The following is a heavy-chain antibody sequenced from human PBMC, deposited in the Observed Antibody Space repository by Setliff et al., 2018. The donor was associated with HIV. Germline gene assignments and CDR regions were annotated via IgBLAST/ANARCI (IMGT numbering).Heavy chain of an antibody. CDR2: ISSSSSYI. CDR3: ARDIATTWGIVVVVAAPDFDL. V-gene: IGHV3-21*01. D-gene: IGHD2-15*01. J-gene: IGHJ2*01. Sequence: PGGSLRLSCAASGFTFSSYWMHWVRQAPGKGLEWVSSISSSSSYIYYADSVKGRFTISRDNAKNSLYLQMNSLRAEDTAVYYCARDIATTWGIVVVVAAPDFDLWGRGTLVTVSS. CDR1: GFTFSSYW.